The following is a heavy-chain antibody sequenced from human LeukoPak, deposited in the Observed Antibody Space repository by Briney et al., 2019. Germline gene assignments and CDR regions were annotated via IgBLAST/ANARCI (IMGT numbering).Heavy chain of an antibody. CDR1: GFTFSNAW. CDR3: TTGPYYDSSGPFDY. V-gene: IGHV3-15*01. CDR2: IKSKTDGGTT. J-gene: IGHJ4*02. Sequence: GGSLRLSCAASGFTFSNAWMSWVRQAPGKGLEWVGRIKSKTDGGTTDYAAPVKGRFTISRDDSKNTLYLQMNSLKTEDTAVYYCTTGPYYDSSGPFDYWGQGTLVTVSS. D-gene: IGHD3-22*01.